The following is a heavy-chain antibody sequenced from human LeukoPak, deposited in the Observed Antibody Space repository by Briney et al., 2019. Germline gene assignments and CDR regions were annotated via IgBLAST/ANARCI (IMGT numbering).Heavy chain of an antibody. CDR2: NDDSGST. CDR3: GFDYGGSPLPHDSFDI. CDR1: GGSINSRYYY. V-gene: IGHV4-30-4*08. J-gene: IGHJ3*02. Sequence: PSETLSLTCSVSGGSINSRYYYWTWLRQPPGKGLEGIGYNDDSGSTYFNPALERRLTMSLDTSRKQFSLSLTAVTAADTAVYASGFDYGGSPLPHDSFDIWGQGTMVTVSS. D-gene: IGHD4-23*01.